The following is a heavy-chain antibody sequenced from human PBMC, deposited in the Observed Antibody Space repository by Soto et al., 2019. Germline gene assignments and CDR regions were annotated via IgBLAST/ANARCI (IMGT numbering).Heavy chain of an antibody. CDR3: ARDKGGGYDSGLDY. Sequence: SETLSLTCTVSGGSISSYYWSWIRQPPGKGLEWIGYIYYSGSTNYNPSLKSRVTISVDTSKNQFSLKLSSVTAADTAVYYCARDKGGGYDSGLDYWGQGTLVTVSS. CDR2: IYYSGST. J-gene: IGHJ4*02. CDR1: GGSISSYY. D-gene: IGHD5-12*01. V-gene: IGHV4-59*01.